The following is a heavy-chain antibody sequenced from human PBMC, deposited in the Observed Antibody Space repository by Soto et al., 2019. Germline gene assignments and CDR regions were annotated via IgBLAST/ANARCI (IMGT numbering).Heavy chain of an antibody. V-gene: IGHV3-23*01. CDR3: AKDLLTYGDTPFYCDY. D-gene: IGHD4-17*01. CDR1: GFSFGSYA. Sequence: LRLSCAASGFSFGSYAITWVRQVPGKGLEWVSTISGSGGTTHYADSVKGQFTISRDNSKSTLYLQMNSLRAEDTAVYYCAKDLLTYGDTPFYCDYWGQGTLVTVSS. J-gene: IGHJ4*02. CDR2: ISGSGGTT.